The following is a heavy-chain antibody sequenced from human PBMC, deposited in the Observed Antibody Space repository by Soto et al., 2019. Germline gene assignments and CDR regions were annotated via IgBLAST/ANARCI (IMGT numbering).Heavy chain of an antibody. J-gene: IGHJ6*03. CDR3: ARPKSPYCSSTSCYSGGKAYCYYYMDV. D-gene: IGHD2-2*02. Sequence: SCKASGYSFTSYWIGWVRQMPGKGLEWMGIIYPGDSGTRYSPSFQGQVTISADKSISTAYLQWSSLKASDTAMYYCARPKSPYCSSTSCYSGGKAYCYYYMDVWGKGTTVTVSS. CDR1: GYSFTSYW. V-gene: IGHV5-51*01. CDR2: IYPGDSGT.